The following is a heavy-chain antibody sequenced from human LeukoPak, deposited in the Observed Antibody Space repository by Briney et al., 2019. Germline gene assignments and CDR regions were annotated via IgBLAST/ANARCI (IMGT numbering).Heavy chain of an antibody. V-gene: IGHV4-39*01. CDR1: GGSFSSSCYY. CDR2: IYGSESN. CDR3: ARLSELSSFFTTYYYYYMDV. Sequence: SETLSLTCTVSGGSFSSSCYYWGWIRQPPGKGLEGNGSIYGSESNYYNPSLKSRVTISVDTSKNQFSLKLSSVTAADTAVYYCARLSELSSFFTTYYYYYMDVWGKGTTVTVSS. J-gene: IGHJ6*03. D-gene: IGHD3-22*01.